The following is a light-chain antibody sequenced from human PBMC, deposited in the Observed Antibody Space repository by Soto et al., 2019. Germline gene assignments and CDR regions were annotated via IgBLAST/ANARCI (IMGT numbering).Light chain of an antibody. V-gene: IGLV2-23*01. Sequence: QSALTQPASVSGSPGQSITISCTGTSSDIGTYNLVSWYQQHPGKVPKLMIYEGTKRTSGVTNRFSGSTSGNTATLTISGLQTEDEADYYCCAYVGSKIVVFGGGTKLTVL. CDR3: CAYVGSKIVV. J-gene: IGLJ2*01. CDR1: SSDIGTYNL. CDR2: EGT.